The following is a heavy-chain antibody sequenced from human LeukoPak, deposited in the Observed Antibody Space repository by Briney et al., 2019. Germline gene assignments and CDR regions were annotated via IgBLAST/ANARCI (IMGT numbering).Heavy chain of an antibody. J-gene: IGHJ4*02. D-gene: IGHD3-16*02. V-gene: IGHV1-18*01. CDR2: ISAYNGNT. Sequence: ASVKVSCKASGYTFISYDISWVRQAPGQGLEWMGWISAYNGNTNYAQRLQGRVTMTTDTSTSTAYMELRSLRSDDTAVYYCARPAAMGLSHLDYWGQGTLVTVSS. CDR3: ARPAAMGLSHLDY. CDR1: GYTFISYD.